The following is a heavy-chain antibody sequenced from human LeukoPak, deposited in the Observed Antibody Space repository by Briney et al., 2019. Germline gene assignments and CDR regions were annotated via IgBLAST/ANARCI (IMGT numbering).Heavy chain of an antibody. Sequence: PGGSLSLSCAASGFPFSSDYMSWARQPPGKGLEWVSVIYSGGSTNYADSVKGRFTISRDNSKNTLHLQMNSLRVEDTAVYYCARGQSYYEAFDIWGQGTMVTVSS. CDR3: ARGQSYYEAFDI. CDR1: GFPFSSDY. J-gene: IGHJ3*02. D-gene: IGHD1-26*01. CDR2: IYSGGST. V-gene: IGHV3-53*03.